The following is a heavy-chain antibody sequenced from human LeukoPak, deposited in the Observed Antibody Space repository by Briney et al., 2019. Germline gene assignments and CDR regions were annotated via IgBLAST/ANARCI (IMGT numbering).Heavy chain of an antibody. CDR3: ARDGDYYFDY. Sequence: SETLSLTSTVPGGSISSYYWGWIRQPPGKGLEWVGYIYYSGSTNYNLSLKSRVTISVDKSKNQFSLKLSSVTAADTAVYYCARDGDYYFDYWGQGTLVTVSS. CDR2: IYYSGST. D-gene: IGHD2-21*02. J-gene: IGHJ4*02. V-gene: IGHV4-59*13. CDR1: GGSISSYY.